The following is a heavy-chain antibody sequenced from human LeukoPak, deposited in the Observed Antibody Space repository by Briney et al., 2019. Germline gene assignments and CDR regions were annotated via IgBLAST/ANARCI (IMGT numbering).Heavy chain of an antibody. CDR3: ARDTYYYYYCGMDV. CDR1: GYTFTSYG. Sequence: GASVKVSCKASGYTFTSYGISWVRQAPGQGLEWMGWISAYNGNTNYAQKLQGRVTMTTDTSTSTAYMELRSLRSDDTAVYYCARDTYYYYYCGMDVWGQGTTVTVSS. J-gene: IGHJ6*02. V-gene: IGHV1-18*01. CDR2: ISAYNGNT.